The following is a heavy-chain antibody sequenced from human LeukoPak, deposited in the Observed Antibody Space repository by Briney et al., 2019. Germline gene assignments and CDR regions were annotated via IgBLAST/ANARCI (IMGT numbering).Heavy chain of an antibody. V-gene: IGHV1-2*02. CDR1: GYTFTGYY. Sequence: GASVKVSCKASGYTFTGYYMHWVRQAPGQGLEWMGWINPNSGGTNYAQKFQGRVTMTRDTSISTAYMELSRLRSDDTAVYYCASGGSSSWALGAFDIWGQGTMVTVPS. J-gene: IGHJ3*02. CDR2: INPNSGGT. CDR3: ASGGSSSWALGAFDI. D-gene: IGHD6-13*01.